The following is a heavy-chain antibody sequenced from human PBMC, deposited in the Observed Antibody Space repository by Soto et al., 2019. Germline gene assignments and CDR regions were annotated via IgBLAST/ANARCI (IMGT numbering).Heavy chain of an antibody. CDR3: SGGTGWLSDS. Sequence: EPHLVESGGGWVQPGGSLRLSCAASGFNFNTYWMSWVRQAPGKGLELVAIINKDGSEKLYVDSLECRFTISRDNAKKSLYLQMDRLAVDDTAVYYCSGGTGWLSDSWGQGALIIVSP. D-gene: IGHD3-9*01. CDR2: INKDGSEK. V-gene: IGHV3-7*05. J-gene: IGHJ4*02. CDR1: GFNFNTYW.